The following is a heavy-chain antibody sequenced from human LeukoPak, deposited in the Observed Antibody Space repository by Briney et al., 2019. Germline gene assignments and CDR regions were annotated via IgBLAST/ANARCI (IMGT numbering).Heavy chain of an antibody. CDR1: GFTFTNAW. CDR3: TKYYYDSSGYLYYFDY. V-gene: IGHV3-15*01. J-gene: IGHJ4*02. CDR2: IKSKTDGGTA. D-gene: IGHD3-22*01. Sequence: GGSLRLSCAASGFTFTNAWMSWVRQAPGKGLEWVCRIKSKTDGGTADYAAPVKGRFTISRDDSKNTLYLQMNSLKTEDTAVYYCTKYYYDSSGYLYYFDYWGQGTLVTVSS.